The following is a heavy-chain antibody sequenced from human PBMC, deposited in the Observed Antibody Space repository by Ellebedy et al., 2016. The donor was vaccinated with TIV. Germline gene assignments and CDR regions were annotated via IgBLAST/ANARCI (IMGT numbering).Heavy chain of an antibody. D-gene: IGHD6-19*01. Sequence: SETLSLXXTVSGGSISSYFWSWIRQPPGRGLGWIGYIYSSGRTNYNPSLKGRVTMSVDTSKNQFSLKLTSVTDSDTALFYCARHDYRSGWYWSGFDIWGQGTMVTVSS. CDR1: GGSISSYF. J-gene: IGHJ3*02. CDR2: IYSSGRT. CDR3: ARHDYRSGWYWSGFDI. V-gene: IGHV4-59*08.